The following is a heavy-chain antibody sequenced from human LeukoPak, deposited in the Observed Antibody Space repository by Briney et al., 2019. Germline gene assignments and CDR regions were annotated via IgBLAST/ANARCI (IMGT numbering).Heavy chain of an antibody. D-gene: IGHD2-21*01. Sequence: PGRSLRLSCAASGFTFSDYGMHWVRQAPGKGLEWVAVIWYDGSNIYYADSAKGRFTISRDNSRNTLYLQMNSLRAEDTAVYYCVRELPPVVQYYFDHWGPGTLVTVSS. J-gene: IGHJ4*02. V-gene: IGHV3-33*01. CDR3: VRELPPVVQYYFDH. CDR2: IWYDGSNI. CDR1: GFTFSDYG.